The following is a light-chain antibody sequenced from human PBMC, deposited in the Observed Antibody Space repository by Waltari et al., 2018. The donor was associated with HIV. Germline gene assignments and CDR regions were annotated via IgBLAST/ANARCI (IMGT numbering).Light chain of an antibody. CDR1: PSIYRG. CDR3: QQYNSYPWT. V-gene: IGKV1-5*03. Sequence: DIQMTQSPSTLSASVGDRVTITCRASPSIYRGLAWYQQRPGKAPKLLIYKASSLESGVPSRFSASGSGTEFSLTISSLQPDDFATYFCQQYNSYPWTFGQGTKVEIK. J-gene: IGKJ1*01. CDR2: KAS.